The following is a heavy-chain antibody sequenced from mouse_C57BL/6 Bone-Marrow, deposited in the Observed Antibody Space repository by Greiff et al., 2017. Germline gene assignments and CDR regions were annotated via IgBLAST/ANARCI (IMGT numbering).Heavy chain of an antibody. CDR1: GYAFTNYL. V-gene: IGHV1-54*01. CDR2: INPGSGGT. Sequence: QVQLQQSGAELVRPGTSVKVSCKASGYAFTNYLIEWVKQRPGQGLEWIGVINPGSGGTNYNEKFKGKATLTADKSSSTAYMQLSSLTSEDSAVYFCARSPAGFDYLDYWGQGTTLTVSS. J-gene: IGHJ2*01. CDR3: ARSPAGFDYLDY. D-gene: IGHD2-2*01.